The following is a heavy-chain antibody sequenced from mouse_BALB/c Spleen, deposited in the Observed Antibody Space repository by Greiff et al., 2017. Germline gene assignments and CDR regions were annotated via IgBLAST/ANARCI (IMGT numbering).Heavy chain of an antibody. CDR2: ISSGGSYT. V-gene: IGHV5-9-3*01. J-gene: IGHJ1*01. CDR3: ARHGDGCPYWYFDV. D-gene: IGHD3-3*01. CDR1: GFTFSSYA. Sequence: EVQLQESGGGLVKPGGSLKLSCAASGFTFSSYAMSWVRQTPEKRLEWVATISSGGSYTYYPDSVKGRFTISRDNAKNTLYLQMSSLMTEDTAMYYGARHGDGCPYWYFDVWGAGTTVTVSS.